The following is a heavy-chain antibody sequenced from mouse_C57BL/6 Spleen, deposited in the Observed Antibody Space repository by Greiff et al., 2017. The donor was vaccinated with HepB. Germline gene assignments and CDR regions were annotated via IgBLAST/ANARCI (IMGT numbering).Heavy chain of an antibody. CDR2: IHPNSGST. CDR3: ARSFYGNSSDY. CDR1: GYTFTSYW. V-gene: IGHV1-64*01. J-gene: IGHJ2*01. D-gene: IGHD2-1*01. Sequence: QVQLKQPGAELVKPGASVKLSCKASGYTFTSYWMHWVKQRPGQGLEWIGMIHPNSGSTNYNEKFKSKATLTVDKSSSTAYMQLSSLTSEDSAVYYCARSFYGNSSDYWGQGTTLTVSS.